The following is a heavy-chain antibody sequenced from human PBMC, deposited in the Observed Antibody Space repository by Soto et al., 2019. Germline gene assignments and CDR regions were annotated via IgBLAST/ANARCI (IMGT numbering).Heavy chain of an antibody. Sequence: GGSLRLSCAASGFTFSTYWIDWVRPAPGKGLVWVSRIKSDGSITTYADSVKGRFTISRDNAKNTLYLQMNSLRAEDTAVYYCTREYDSGFDYWGQGTQVTVSS. CDR2: IKSDGSIT. D-gene: IGHD3-22*01. CDR1: GFTFSTYW. CDR3: TREYDSGFDY. J-gene: IGHJ4*02. V-gene: IGHV3-74*01.